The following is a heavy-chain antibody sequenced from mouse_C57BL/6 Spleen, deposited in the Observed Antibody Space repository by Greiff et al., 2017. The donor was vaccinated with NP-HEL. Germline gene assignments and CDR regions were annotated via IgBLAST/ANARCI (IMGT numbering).Heavy chain of an antibody. J-gene: IGHJ2*01. CDR2: ISDGGSYT. V-gene: IGHV5-4*03. CDR3: ARGEIYFGY. Sequence: EVKVVESGGGLVKPGGSLKLSCAASGFTFSSYAMSWVRQTPEKRLEWVATISDGGSYTYYPDNVKGRFTISRDNAKNNLYLQMSHLKSEDTAMYYCARGEIYFGYWGQGTTLTVSS. CDR1: GFTFSSYA.